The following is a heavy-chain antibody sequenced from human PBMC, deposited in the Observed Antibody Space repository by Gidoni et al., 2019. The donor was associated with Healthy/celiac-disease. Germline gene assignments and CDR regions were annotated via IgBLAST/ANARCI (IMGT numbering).Heavy chain of an antibody. J-gene: IGHJ6*02. Sequence: QVQLVESGGGVVQPGRSLRLSCAAPGFPFSTYCLNWVRQAPGKGLEWVAVISYDGSNKYYADSVKGRFTISRDNSKNTLYLQMNSLRAEDTAVYYCAKDLGYLPAAIWWYGMDVWGQGTTVTVSS. CDR1: GFPFSTYC. CDR3: AKDLGYLPAAIWWYGMDV. V-gene: IGHV3-30*18. CDR2: ISYDGSNK. D-gene: IGHD2-2*01.